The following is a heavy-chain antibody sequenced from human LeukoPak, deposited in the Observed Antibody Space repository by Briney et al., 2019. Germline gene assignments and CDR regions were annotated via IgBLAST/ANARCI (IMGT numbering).Heavy chain of an antibody. CDR3: ARGQGVTMPVVGKNWFDP. Sequence: KPSETLSLTCAVYLESFSGYYWNWIRQPPGKGLEWIAEINDSGIIHYNPALKSRVTLSVDTSKNQFSLKLSSVTAADTAVYYCARGQGVTMPVVGKNWFDPWGQGTPVTVSS. J-gene: IGHJ5*02. CDR2: INDSGII. D-gene: IGHD2-21*01. V-gene: IGHV4-34*01. CDR1: LESFSGYY.